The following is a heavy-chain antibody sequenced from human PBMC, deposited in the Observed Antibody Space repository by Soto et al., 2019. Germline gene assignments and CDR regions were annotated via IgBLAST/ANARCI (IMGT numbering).Heavy chain of an antibody. CDR2: MNPSSGYT. V-gene: IGHV1-8*01. J-gene: IGHJ4*02. CDR1: GYTFTNYD. CDR3: ASLDY. Sequence: ASVQVSCKASGYTFTNYDINWVRQATGQGLEWMGWMNPSSGYTGYAQKFQGRVTMTWDTSISTAYMELSSLRSEDTAVYYCASLDYWGQGTLVTVSS.